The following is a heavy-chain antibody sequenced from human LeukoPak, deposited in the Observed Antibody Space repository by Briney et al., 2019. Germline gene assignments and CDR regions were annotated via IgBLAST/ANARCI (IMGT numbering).Heavy chain of an antibody. V-gene: IGHV3-23*01. CDR3: AKLSAVVMVVATVDY. D-gene: IGHD2-15*01. Sequence: PGGSLRLSCAASGFTFTSYAMTWVRPAPGKGLPWVSAISGSGGSTYYADSVKGRFTISRDNSKNTLYLQMNSLRAEDTAVYYCAKLSAVVMVVATVDYWGQGTLVTVSS. J-gene: IGHJ4*02. CDR1: GFTFTSYA. CDR2: ISGSGGST.